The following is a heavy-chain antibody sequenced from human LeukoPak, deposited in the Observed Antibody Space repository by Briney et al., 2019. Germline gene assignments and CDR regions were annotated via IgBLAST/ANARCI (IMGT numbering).Heavy chain of an antibody. V-gene: IGHV1-46*01. D-gene: IGHD4-23*01. Sequence: ASVKVSCKASGYTFSSYYMQWVRQAPGQGLEWMGIINPSGGSTSYAQKFQGRVTMTTDTSTSTVYMELSSLRSEDTAVYYCARRAGGYSHPYDYWGQGVLVTVSS. J-gene: IGHJ4*02. CDR2: INPSGGST. CDR3: ARRAGGYSHPYDY. CDR1: GYTFSSYY.